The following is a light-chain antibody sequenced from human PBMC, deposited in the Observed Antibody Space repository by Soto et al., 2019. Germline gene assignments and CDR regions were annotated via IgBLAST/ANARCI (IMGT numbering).Light chain of an antibody. CDR1: SSNIGSNY. V-gene: IGLV1-47*01. CDR2: RNN. CDR3: AAGDDSLGVYF. J-gene: IGLJ1*01. Sequence: QSVLTQPPSASGTPGQRVTISCSGSSSNIGSNYVYWYQQLPGTAPKLLIYRNNQRPSGVPDRFSGSKSGTSASLAISGRGSENEADYYGAAGDDSLGVYFFGPGPKAPVL.